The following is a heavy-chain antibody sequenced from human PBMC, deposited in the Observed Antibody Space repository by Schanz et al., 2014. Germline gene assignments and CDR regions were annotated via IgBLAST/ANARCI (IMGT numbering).Heavy chain of an antibody. V-gene: IGHV3-30*18. Sequence: QVQLVESGGGVVRPGRSLRLSCAASGFTFNNYGMHWVRQAPGKGREWVAIISYDGRHKNYADSVKGRFSVSRDNSKNTLYLQMNSLRADDTAVYYCAKDQLANYRGSGYNWFDPWGQGTLVTVSS. J-gene: IGHJ5*02. CDR3: AKDQLANYRGSGYNWFDP. CDR2: ISYDGRHK. CDR1: GFTFNNYG. D-gene: IGHD3-10*01.